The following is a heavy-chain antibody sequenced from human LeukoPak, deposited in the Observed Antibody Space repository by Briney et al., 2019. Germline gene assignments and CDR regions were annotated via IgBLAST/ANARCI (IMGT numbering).Heavy chain of an antibody. V-gene: IGHV4-30-4*08. CDR2: IYYSGST. J-gene: IGHJ6*03. CDR3: ARLRVVPAPGPSYYYYYMDV. Sequence: PSETLSLTCTVSGGSISSGDYYWSWIRQPPGKGLEWIGYIYYSGSTYYNPSLKSRVTISVDTSKNQFSLKLSSVTAADTAVYYCARLRVVPAPGPSYYYYYMDVWGKGTTVTVSS. D-gene: IGHD2-2*01. CDR1: GGSISSGDYY.